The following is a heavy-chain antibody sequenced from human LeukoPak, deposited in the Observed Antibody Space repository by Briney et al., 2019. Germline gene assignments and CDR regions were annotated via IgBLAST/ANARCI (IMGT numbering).Heavy chain of an antibody. CDR3: ASGGITVTPCDY. J-gene: IGHJ4*02. CDR1: GFTFSTYW. CDR2: KNQDGREE. Sequence: PGGSLRLSCAASGFTFSTYWMTWVRQDPAGRLEWVTNKNQDGREEYYVDSVKGRSTISRDNAKNSLYLQMNTVTADDTAVYYCASGGITVTPCDYWGQGTLVTVSS. V-gene: IGHV3-7*03. D-gene: IGHD4-17*01.